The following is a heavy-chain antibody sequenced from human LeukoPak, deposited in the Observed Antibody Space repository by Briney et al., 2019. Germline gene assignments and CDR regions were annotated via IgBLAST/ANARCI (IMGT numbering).Heavy chain of an antibody. CDR3: ARANVYYYDSSGYYEFDY. V-gene: IGHV1-69*04. J-gene: IGHJ4*02. CDR1: GGTFGSYA. Sequence: SVKVSCKASGGTFGSYAISWVRQAPGQGLEWMGRIIPILGIANYAQKFQGRVTITADKSTSTAYMELSSLRSEDTAVYYCARANVYYYDSSGYYEFDYWGQGTLVTVSS. D-gene: IGHD3-22*01. CDR2: IIPILGIA.